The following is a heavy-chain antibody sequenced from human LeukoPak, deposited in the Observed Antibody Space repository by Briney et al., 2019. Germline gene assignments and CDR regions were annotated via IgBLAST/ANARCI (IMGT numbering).Heavy chain of an antibody. CDR3: ARVVEWFGESWLDY. CDR1: GFTFSSYW. CDR2: IKQDGSEK. J-gene: IGHJ4*02. Sequence: GGSLRLSCAASGFTFSSYWISWVRQAPGEGLEWVANIKQDGSEKYYVDSVKGRFTISRDNAKNSLYLQMNSLRAEDTAVYYCARVVEWFGESWLDYWGQGTLDTVSS. D-gene: IGHD3-10*01. V-gene: IGHV3-7*01.